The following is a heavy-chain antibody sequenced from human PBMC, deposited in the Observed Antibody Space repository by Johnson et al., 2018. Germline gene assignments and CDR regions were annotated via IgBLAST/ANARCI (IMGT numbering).Heavy chain of an antibody. D-gene: IGHD2-15*01. J-gene: IGHJ5*02. CDR3: ARDGYCSGGRCYDWFDP. V-gene: IGHV6-1*01. CDR2: YYRSKWYN. Sequence: YYRSKWYNDYXVSVKSRXTINPDTSKNQFSLQLNSVTPEDTAVYYCARDGYCSGGRCYDWFDPWGQGTLVTVSS.